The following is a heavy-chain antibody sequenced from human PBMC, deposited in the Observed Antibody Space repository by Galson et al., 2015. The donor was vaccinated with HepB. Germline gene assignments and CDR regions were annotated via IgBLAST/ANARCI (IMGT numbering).Heavy chain of an antibody. CDR1: GFTFSSYS. CDR3: ARDPLHRAYDMKGAFDI. CDR2: ISSSSSYI. D-gene: IGHD3-9*01. J-gene: IGHJ3*02. V-gene: IGHV3-21*01. Sequence: SLRLSCAASGFTFSSYSMNWVRQAPGKGLEWVSSISSSSSYIYYADSVKGRVTISRDNAKNSLYLQMNSLRAEDTAVYYCARDPLHRAYDMKGAFDIWGQGTMVTVSS.